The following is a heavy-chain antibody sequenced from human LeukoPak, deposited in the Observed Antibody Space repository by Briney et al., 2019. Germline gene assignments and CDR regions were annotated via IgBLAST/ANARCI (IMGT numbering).Heavy chain of an antibody. D-gene: IGHD6-13*01. CDR1: RFTFSDYY. CDR2: ISSSGSTI. CDR3: ARDRSSSWYRRSNWFDP. J-gene: IGHJ5*02. Sequence: PGGSLRLSCAASRFTFSDYYMSWIRQAPGKGLEWVSYISSSGSTIYYADSVKGRFTISRDNAKNSLYLQMNSLRAEDTAVYYCARDRSSSWYRRSNWFDPWGQGTLVTVSS. V-gene: IGHV3-11*01.